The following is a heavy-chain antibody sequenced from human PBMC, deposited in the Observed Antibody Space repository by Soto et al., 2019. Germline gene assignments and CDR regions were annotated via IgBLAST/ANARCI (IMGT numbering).Heavy chain of an antibody. Sequence: SETLSLTCTASGDSISSFYWTWIRQPPGKGLEWVGYIFSSGSTNYNPSLKSRVTISVDTSENQFSLKLTSVTAADTAVYYCARVGYCSSTPCWPIGYFENWGQGTLVTVSS. J-gene: IGHJ4*02. V-gene: IGHV4-59*01. CDR3: ARVGYCSSTPCWPIGYFEN. CDR2: IFSSGST. D-gene: IGHD2-2*01. CDR1: GDSISSFY.